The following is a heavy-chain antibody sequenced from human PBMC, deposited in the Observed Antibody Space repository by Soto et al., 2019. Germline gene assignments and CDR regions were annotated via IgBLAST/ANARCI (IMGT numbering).Heavy chain of an antibody. CDR1: GFTFTTYW. V-gene: IGHV3-7*01. J-gene: IGHJ4*02. CDR2: IKQDGSDE. D-gene: IGHD3-9*01. CDR3: ATSSDTGYIFDF. Sequence: GGSLRLSCEASGFTFTTYWMSWVRQSPGKGLEWVVNIKQDGSDEYYVDSVRGRFTISRDNAKNSLYLQMNSLRAEDTAVYYCATSSDTGYIFDFWGQGTLVTVSS.